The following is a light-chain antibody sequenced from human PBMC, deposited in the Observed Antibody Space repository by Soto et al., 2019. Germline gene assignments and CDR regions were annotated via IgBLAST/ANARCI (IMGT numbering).Light chain of an antibody. CDR1: QGISNY. J-gene: IGKJ5*01. Sequence: NIQMTQSPSAMSASVGDRVTITCRARQGISNYLAWFQQKPGKVPKHLIYAASSLQSGVPSRFSGSGSGTEFTLTISSLQPEDFATYYCLQHNSYPIFGQGTRLEIK. V-gene: IGKV1D-17*01. CDR2: AAS. CDR3: LQHNSYPI.